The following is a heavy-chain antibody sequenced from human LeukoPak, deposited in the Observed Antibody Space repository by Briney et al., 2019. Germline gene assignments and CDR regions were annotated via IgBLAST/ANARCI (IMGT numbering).Heavy chain of an antibody. Sequence: GRSLRLSCAASGFTFSSYGMHWVRPAPGKGLEWVAVISYDGSNKYYADSVKGRFTISRDNSKNTLYLQMNSLRAEDTAVYYCAKDRGIAVAGPLPDYWGQGTLVTVSS. CDR1: GFTFSSYG. J-gene: IGHJ4*02. CDR2: ISYDGSNK. CDR3: AKDRGIAVAGPLPDY. D-gene: IGHD6-19*01. V-gene: IGHV3-30*18.